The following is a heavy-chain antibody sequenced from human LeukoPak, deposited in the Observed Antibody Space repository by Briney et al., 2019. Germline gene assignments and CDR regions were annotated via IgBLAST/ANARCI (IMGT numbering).Heavy chain of an antibody. D-gene: IGHD6-19*01. J-gene: IGHJ4*02. CDR2: ISGSGGST. V-gene: IGHV3-23*01. Sequence: PGGSLRLSCAASGFTFSSYAMSWVRQAPGKGLEWVSAISGSGGSTYYADSVKGRFTISRDNSKNTLYLQINSLRLEDTAVYYCASDWLESSGGGYWGQGTLVTVSS. CDR3: ASDWLESSGGGY. CDR1: GFTFSSYA.